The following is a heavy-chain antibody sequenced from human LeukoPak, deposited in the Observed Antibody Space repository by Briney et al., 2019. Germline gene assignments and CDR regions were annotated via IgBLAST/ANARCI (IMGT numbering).Heavy chain of an antibody. D-gene: IGHD2-8*01. CDR3: ARAGIVLMVYAIFDY. CDR2: ISYDGSNK. CDR1: GFTFSSYA. J-gene: IGHJ4*02. Sequence: GRSLRLSCAASGFTFSSYAMHWVRQAPGKGLEWVAVISYDGSNKYYADSVKGRFTISRDNSKNTLYLQMNSLRAEDTAVYYCARAGIVLMVYAIFDYWGQGTLVTVSS. V-gene: IGHV3-30-3*01.